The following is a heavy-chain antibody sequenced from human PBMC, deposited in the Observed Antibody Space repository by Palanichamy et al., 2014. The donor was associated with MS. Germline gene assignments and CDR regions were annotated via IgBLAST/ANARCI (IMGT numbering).Heavy chain of an antibody. CDR2: VYYSGST. Sequence: QVQLQESGPGLVKPSETLSLTCAVSGGFISGSNHYWGWIRQPPGKGPEWIGSVYYSGSTYYRPSLKSRLTISVDTSNNEFSLRLTSVTAADTAIYYCARNSSGHAFFDSWGQGILVTVS. CDR1: GGFISGSNHY. D-gene: IGHD3-22*01. CDR3: ARNSSGHAFFDS. V-gene: IGHV4-39*07. J-gene: IGHJ4*02.